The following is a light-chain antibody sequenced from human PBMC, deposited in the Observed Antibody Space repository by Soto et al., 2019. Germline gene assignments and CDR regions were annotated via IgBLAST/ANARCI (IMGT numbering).Light chain of an antibody. CDR1: RSISDW. V-gene: IGKV1-5*01. Sequence: DIQMTQSPSTLSASVGDRVTITCRASRSISDWLAWYQQKPGKAPKLLIYDASSLESGVPSRFSGSGSGTEFTLTISSLQPDDFATYYCQQYNSWPLTFGGGTKVDIK. J-gene: IGKJ4*01. CDR2: DAS. CDR3: QQYNSWPLT.